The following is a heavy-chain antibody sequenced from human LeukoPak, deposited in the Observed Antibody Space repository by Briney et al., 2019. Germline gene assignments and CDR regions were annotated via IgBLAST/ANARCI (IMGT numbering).Heavy chain of an antibody. CDR3: ARDQELVGAKEDAFEI. V-gene: IGHV4-59*01. CDR2: IYYSGST. CDR1: GGSISSYY. J-gene: IGHJ3*02. Sequence: SETLSLTCTVSGGSISSYYWSWIRQPPGKGLEWIGYIYYSGSTNYNPSLKSRVTISVDTSKNQFSLKLSSVTAADTAVYYCARDQELVGAKEDAFEIWGQGTMVTVSS. D-gene: IGHD1-26*01.